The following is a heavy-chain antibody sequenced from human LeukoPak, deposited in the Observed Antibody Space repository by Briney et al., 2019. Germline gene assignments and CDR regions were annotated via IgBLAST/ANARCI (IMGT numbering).Heavy chain of an antibody. Sequence: PSETLSLTCTVSGGSISSYYWSWIRQPPGKGLEWIGYIYYSGSANYNPSLKSRVTISVDTSKNQFSLKLSSVTAADTAVYYCARDPQGSSWFDYWGQGTLVTVSS. CDR2: IYYSGSA. D-gene: IGHD6-13*01. CDR3: ARDPQGSSWFDY. CDR1: GGSISSYY. J-gene: IGHJ4*02. V-gene: IGHV4-59*01.